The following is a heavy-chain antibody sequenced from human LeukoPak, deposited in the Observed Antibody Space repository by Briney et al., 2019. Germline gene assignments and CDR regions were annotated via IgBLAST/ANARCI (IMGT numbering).Heavy chain of an antibody. V-gene: IGHV1-18*01. Sequence: ASVKVSCKASGYTFTSYGISWVQQAPGQGLEWMGWISAYNGNTNYAQKLQGRVTMTTDTSTSTAYMELRSLRSDDTAVYYCARDTLRYYDSSGYYWNYWGQGTLVTVSS. CDR1: GYTFTSYG. CDR3: ARDTLRYYDSSGYYWNY. D-gene: IGHD3-22*01. CDR2: ISAYNGNT. J-gene: IGHJ4*02.